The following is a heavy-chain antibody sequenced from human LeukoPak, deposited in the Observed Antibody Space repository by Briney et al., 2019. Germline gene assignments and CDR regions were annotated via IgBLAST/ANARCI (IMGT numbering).Heavy chain of an antibody. D-gene: IGHD1-26*01. CDR1: GFTFSSYS. CDR3: AKEEWELLPDLYYGMDV. J-gene: IGHJ6*02. V-gene: IGHV3-21*04. CDR2: ISSSSSYI. Sequence: GGSLRLSCAASGFTFSSYSMKWVRQAPGKGLEWVSSISSSSSYIYYADSVKGRFTISRDNSKNTLYLQMNSLRAEDTAVYYCAKEEWELLPDLYYGMDVWGQGTTVTVSS.